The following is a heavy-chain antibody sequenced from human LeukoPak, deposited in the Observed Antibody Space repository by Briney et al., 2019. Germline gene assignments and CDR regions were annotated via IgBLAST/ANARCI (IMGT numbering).Heavy chain of an antibody. J-gene: IGHJ4*02. Sequence: GGSLRLSCAASGFSFSGYGMHWVRQAPGKGLEWVAFIRYDESNIYYIDCVKGRFTISRDNSKNTLHLQMNSLRAADTAVYHCADFHVTSRSFDSDWGQGTLVIVSS. D-gene: IGHD3-9*01. CDR3: ADFHVTSRSFDSD. CDR1: GFSFSGYG. CDR2: IRYDESNI. V-gene: IGHV3-30*02.